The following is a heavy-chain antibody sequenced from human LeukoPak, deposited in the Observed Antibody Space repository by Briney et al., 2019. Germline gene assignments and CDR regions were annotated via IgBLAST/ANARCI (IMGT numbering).Heavy chain of an antibody. D-gene: IGHD3-10*01. Sequence: GESLKISCKGSGYSFTSFWIGWVRQMPGKGLEWMGIIYPGDSDTRYSTSFQGQVTISADKSISTAYLQWSSLKASDTAMYYCARQAYGSGSYFPHWGQGTLVTVSS. V-gene: IGHV5-51*01. J-gene: IGHJ1*01. CDR2: IYPGDSDT. CDR1: GYSFTSFW. CDR3: ARQAYGSGSYFPH.